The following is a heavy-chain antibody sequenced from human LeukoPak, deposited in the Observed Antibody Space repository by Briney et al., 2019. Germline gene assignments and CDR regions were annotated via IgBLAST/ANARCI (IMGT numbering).Heavy chain of an antibody. J-gene: IGHJ4*02. CDR3: ARDIDTYDS. Sequence: PSETLSLTCTISGGSVRSSNSYWGWIRQPPGKGLEWIGSIYYSGSTYYNPSLKSRVTISVDTSKNQFSLKLTSVTAADTAVYYCARDIDTYDSWGQGTLVTVSS. CDR1: GGSVRSSNSY. CDR2: IYYSGST. D-gene: IGHD2-15*01. V-gene: IGHV4-39*07.